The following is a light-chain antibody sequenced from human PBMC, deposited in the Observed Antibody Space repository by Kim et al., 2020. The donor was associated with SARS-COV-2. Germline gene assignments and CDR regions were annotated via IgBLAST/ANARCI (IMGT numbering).Light chain of an antibody. J-gene: IGLJ3*02. CDR2: LNSDGSH. Sequence: QLVLTQSPSASASLGASVKLTCTLSSGHSSYAIAWHQQQPEKGPRYLMKLNSDGSHSKGDGISDRFSGSSSGAERYLTISSLQSEDEADYYCQTWDTGIQVFGGGTQLTVL. CDR1: SGHSSYA. V-gene: IGLV4-69*01. CDR3: QTWDTGIQV.